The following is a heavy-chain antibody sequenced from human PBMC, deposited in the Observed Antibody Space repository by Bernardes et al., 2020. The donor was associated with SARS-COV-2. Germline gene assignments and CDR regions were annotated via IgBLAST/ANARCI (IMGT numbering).Heavy chain of an antibody. V-gene: IGHV4-34*01. CDR2: INHSGST. J-gene: IGHJ3*02. Sequence: SEPLSLTCAVFGASFSGYYWSWIRQPPGKGLEWFGEINHSGSTNYNPSLKSRVTISVDTSKNQFSLKLSSVTAADTAVYYCAREYNWNPVYAFDIWGQGTMVTVSS. D-gene: IGHD1-1*01. CDR3: AREYNWNPVYAFDI. CDR1: GASFSGYY.